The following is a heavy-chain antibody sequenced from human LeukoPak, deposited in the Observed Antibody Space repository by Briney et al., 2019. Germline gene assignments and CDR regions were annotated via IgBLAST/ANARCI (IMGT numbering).Heavy chain of an antibody. D-gene: IGHD4-23*01. Sequence: GGTLRLSCAASGFTFSSYGMSWVRQAPGKGLEWVSAISGSGGSTYYADSVKGRFTISRDNSKNTLHLQMNSLRAEDTAVYYCAKGSETTVVTEFDYWGQGTLVTVSS. CDR3: AKGSETTVVTEFDY. J-gene: IGHJ4*02. CDR1: GFTFSSYG. CDR2: ISGSGGST. V-gene: IGHV3-23*01.